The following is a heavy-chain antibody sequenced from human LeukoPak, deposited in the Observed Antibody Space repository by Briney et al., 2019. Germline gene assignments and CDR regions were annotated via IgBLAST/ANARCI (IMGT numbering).Heavy chain of an antibody. CDR2: IKSKTDGGTT. D-gene: IGHD2-21*01. J-gene: IGHJ4*02. V-gene: IGHV3-15*01. CDR1: GFTFSNAW. CDR3: TTSSYCEKNVCQTYFDF. Sequence: GGSLRLSCAASGFTFSNAWMSWVRQAPGKGLEWVGRIKSKTDGGTTDYAAPVKGRFTISRDDSKNTLYLKMSSLKTEDTAVYYCTTSSYCEKNVCQTYFDFWGQGTPVTVSS.